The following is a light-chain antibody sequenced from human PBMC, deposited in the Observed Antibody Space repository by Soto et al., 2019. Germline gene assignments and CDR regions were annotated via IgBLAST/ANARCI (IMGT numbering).Light chain of an antibody. J-gene: IGKJ4*01. CDR1: QSVSTN. CDR2: SAS. Sequence: EIVMTQSPATLSVSPGERATISCRASQSVSTNVAWYQQKPGQAPRLLIYSASSRATRIPARFSGSGSGTEFALTISSLQSEDFAVYYCQQYNDWPPLTFGGGTKVDIK. V-gene: IGKV3-15*01. CDR3: QQYNDWPPLT.